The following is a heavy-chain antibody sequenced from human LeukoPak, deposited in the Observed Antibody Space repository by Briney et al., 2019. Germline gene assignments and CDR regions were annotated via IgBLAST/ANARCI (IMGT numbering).Heavy chain of an antibody. Sequence: GGSLRLSCAASGFTFSSYEMNWVRQAPGKGLEWVSYISSSGSTIYYADSVKGRLTISRDNAKNSLYLQMNSLRAEETAVYYCASLGGYYYDSSGYSFDYWGQGTLVTVSS. CDR1: GFTFSSYE. J-gene: IGHJ4*02. D-gene: IGHD3-22*01. CDR2: ISSSGSTI. V-gene: IGHV3-48*03. CDR3: ASLGGYYYDSSGYSFDY.